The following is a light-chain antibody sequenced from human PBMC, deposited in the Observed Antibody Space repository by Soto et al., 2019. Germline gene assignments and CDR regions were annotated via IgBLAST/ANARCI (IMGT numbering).Light chain of an antibody. V-gene: IGKV1-5*03. CDR1: QSISEW. Sequence: DIQMTQSPSTLSAYVGDRVTITCRASQSISEWLAWYQQKPGKPPNILIYAASTLASGVPSRFRGSGAGTEFTLTTSSLQPEDLASYYCQQYDTYYRFGQGTKVDIK. CDR2: AAS. J-gene: IGKJ2*03. CDR3: QQYDTYYR.